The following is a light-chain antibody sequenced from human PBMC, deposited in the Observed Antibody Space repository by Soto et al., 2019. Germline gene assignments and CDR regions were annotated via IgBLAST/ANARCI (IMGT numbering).Light chain of an antibody. J-gene: IGKJ1*01. Sequence: DIQMTQSPSTLSASVGDSVTIACRASQSISSWLAWYQQKPGIAPKLLISDASSLESGVPSRFSGSGFGIEFTLTISSLQPDDFATYYCQHYETYPAFGQGTKVDIK. CDR1: QSISSW. V-gene: IGKV1-5*01. CDR2: DAS. CDR3: QHYETYPA.